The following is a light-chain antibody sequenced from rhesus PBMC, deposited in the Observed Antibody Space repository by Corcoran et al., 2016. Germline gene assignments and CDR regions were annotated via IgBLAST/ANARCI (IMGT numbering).Light chain of an antibody. CDR1: QGISSY. CDR2: DAS. Sequence: DIQMTQSPSSLSASVGDTVTITCRASQGISSYLNWFQQKTGKAPKLLLYDASRLESGVPSRFSGSGSGTDFTLTICSLQPEDFAAYYCLQHTSYPLTFGGGTKVEIK. V-gene: IGKV1-28*03. CDR3: LQHTSYPLT. J-gene: IGKJ4*01.